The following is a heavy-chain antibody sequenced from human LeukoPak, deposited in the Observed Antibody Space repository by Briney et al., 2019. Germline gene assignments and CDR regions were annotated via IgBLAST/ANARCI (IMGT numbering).Heavy chain of an antibody. D-gene: IGHD3-22*01. CDR3: ARSTGFYTTYYMDV. J-gene: IGHJ6*03. V-gene: IGHV4-4*07. CDR2: IRSDGTT. CDR1: GDSMGNYY. Sequence: SETLSLTCTVSGDSMGNYYWNWLRQPAGKGLEWIGRIRSDGTTYANPSLESAVTMSVDTSNNHISLGLSSATAADTAVYYCARSTGFYTTYYMDVWGKGTTATVSS.